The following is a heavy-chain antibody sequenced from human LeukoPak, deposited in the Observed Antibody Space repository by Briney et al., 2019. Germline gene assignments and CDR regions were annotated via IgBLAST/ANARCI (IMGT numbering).Heavy chain of an antibody. D-gene: IGHD5-12*01. CDR1: GFNLDEYA. Sequence: PGRSLRLSCVASGFNLDEYAMHWVRQAPGKGLEWVSGISWNGGNVGYTDSVKGSVTVSRDNAKNYLYLQLSSLRPEDTALYYCAKGASVWLLESRFDPWGQGTLVTVSS. J-gene: IGHJ5*02. V-gene: IGHV3-9*01. CDR3: AKGASVWLLESRFDP. CDR2: ISWNGGNV.